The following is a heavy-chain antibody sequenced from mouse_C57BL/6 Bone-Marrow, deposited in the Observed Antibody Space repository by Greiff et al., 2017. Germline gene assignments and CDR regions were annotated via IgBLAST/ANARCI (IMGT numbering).Heavy chain of an antibody. CDR2: IYPGSGST. D-gene: IGHD1-1*01. J-gene: IGHJ4*01. CDR3: AIVLRTLENAMDY. V-gene: IGHV1-55*01. CDR1: GYTFTSYW. Sequence: QVQLQQPGAELVKPGASVKMSCKASGYTFTSYWITWVKQRPGQGLEWIGDIYPGSGSTNYNEKFKSKATLTVDTSSSTAYMQLSSLTSEDSAVYYCAIVLRTLENAMDYWGQGTSVTVSS.